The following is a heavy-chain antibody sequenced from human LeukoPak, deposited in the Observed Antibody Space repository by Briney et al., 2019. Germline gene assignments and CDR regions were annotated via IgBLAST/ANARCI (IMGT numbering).Heavy chain of an antibody. V-gene: IGHV4-30-2*01. Sequence: SQTLSLTCAVSGGSISSGGYSWSWIRQPPGKGLEWIGYIYHSGSTYYNPSLKSRVTISVDRSKNQFSLKLSSLTAADTAVYYCARAQLWFGELSNWFDPWGQGTLVTVSS. CDR2: IYHSGST. J-gene: IGHJ5*02. CDR1: GGSISSGGYS. CDR3: ARAQLWFGELSNWFDP. D-gene: IGHD3-10*01.